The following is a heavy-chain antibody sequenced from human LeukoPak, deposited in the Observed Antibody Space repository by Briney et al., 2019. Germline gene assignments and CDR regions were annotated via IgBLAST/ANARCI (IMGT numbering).Heavy chain of an antibody. CDR3: ARPSGYSYGDAVIDY. CDR2: ISSSGSTI. D-gene: IGHD5-18*01. V-gene: IGHV3-11*04. Sequence: GGSLRLSCAASGFTFSDYYMSWIRQAPGQGLEWVSYISSSGSTIYYADSVKGRFTISRDNAKNSLYLQMNSLRAEDTAVYYCARPSGYSYGDAVIDYWGQGTLVTVSS. CDR1: GFTFSDYY. J-gene: IGHJ4*02.